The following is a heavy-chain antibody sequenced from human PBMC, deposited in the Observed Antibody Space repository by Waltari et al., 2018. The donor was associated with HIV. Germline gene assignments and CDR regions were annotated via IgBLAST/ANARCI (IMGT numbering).Heavy chain of an antibody. J-gene: IGHJ4*02. D-gene: IGHD1-26*01. CDR3: ARDGVGDAAFDY. CDR2: INPNSGNT. V-gene: IGHV1-2*02. Sequence: GQLLQSGPEVRKPGASVKVSCRASGYNFTGYYMHWVRQVPGQGLEWMGWINPNSGNTHFAQKFKGRVTLTRVTSIRTAYLEMRRLKSDDTAIYYCARDGVGDAAFDYWGQGTLVTVS. CDR1: GYNFTGYY.